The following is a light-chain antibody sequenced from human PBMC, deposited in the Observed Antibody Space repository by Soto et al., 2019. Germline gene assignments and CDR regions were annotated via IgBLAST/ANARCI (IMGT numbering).Light chain of an antibody. J-gene: IGKJ1*01. CDR1: QSVSSSY. CDR2: DAS. Sequence: EIVLTQSPGTLSLSTGERATLSCRASQSVSSSYLAWYQHKPGQAPRLLIYDASNRATGIPARFSGSGSGTDFTLTISSLEPEDFAVYYCQQRSNWPRTFGQGTKVDIK. CDR3: QQRSNWPRT. V-gene: IGKV3D-20*02.